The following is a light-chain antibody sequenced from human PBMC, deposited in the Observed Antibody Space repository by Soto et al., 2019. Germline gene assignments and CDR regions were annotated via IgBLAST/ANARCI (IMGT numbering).Light chain of an antibody. CDR1: QSVTSNS. CDR3: QQYGSSPPT. J-gene: IGKJ1*01. CDR2: GAS. Sequence: EIVLTQSPGTLSLSPGERGTLSCRASQSVTSNSVAWYQQKPGQPPRLLIYGASSRDAGIPDRFRGAGSGTDFTLTISRRGPEDFAVYVCQQYGSSPPTFGQGTKVDVK. V-gene: IGKV3-20*01.